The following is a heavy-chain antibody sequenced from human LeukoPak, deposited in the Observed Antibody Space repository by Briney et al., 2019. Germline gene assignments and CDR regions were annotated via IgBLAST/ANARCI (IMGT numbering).Heavy chain of an antibody. D-gene: IGHD6-19*01. V-gene: IGHV3-23*01. CDR2: ISYNGGST. Sequence: PGGSLRLSCAASGFTFSSYAMSWVRQTPGKGLEWVSGISYNGGSTYYADSVKGRFAIYRDNSKNTLFLQMNSLRAEDTAVYYCAKLPVSYSSGWSNFDYWSQGTLVTVSS. J-gene: IGHJ4*02. CDR3: AKLPVSYSSGWSNFDY. CDR1: GFTFSSYA.